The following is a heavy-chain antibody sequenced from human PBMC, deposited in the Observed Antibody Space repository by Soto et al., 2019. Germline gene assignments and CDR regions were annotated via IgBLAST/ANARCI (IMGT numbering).Heavy chain of an antibody. CDR1: GFTFDDYA. V-gene: IGHV3-9*01. Sequence: GGSLRLSCAASGFTFDDYAMHWVRQAPGKGLEWVTGISWNSDTIGYADSVKGRFTISRDNAKNSLYLQMNSLRAEGTAFYYCARDVWSRASGPPDSWGQGTLLTVSS. J-gene: IGHJ4*02. D-gene: IGHD3-10*01. CDR2: ISWNSDTI. CDR3: ARDVWSRASGPPDS.